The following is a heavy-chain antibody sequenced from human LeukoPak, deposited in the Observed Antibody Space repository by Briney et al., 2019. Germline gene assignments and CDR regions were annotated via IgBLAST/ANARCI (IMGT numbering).Heavy chain of an antibody. Sequence: PGGSLRLSCAASGFTFSNAWMSWVRQAPGKGLEWVGCIKSKTDGGTTDYAAPVKGRFTISRDDSKNTLYLQMNSLKTEDTAVYYCTTDTYYYDSSYTPLDYWGQGTLVTVSS. CDR2: IKSKTDGGTT. J-gene: IGHJ4*02. CDR1: GFTFSNAW. V-gene: IGHV3-15*01. CDR3: TTDTYYYDSSYTPLDY. D-gene: IGHD3-22*01.